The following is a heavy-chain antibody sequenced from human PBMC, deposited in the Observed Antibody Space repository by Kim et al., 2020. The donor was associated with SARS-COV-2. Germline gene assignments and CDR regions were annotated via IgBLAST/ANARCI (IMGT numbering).Heavy chain of an antibody. J-gene: IGHJ5*02. Sequence: KGRFTYSRDNSKNTLYLQMNSLRAEDTAVYYCARESSSGYWSWRGDWFDPWGQGTLVTVSS. D-gene: IGHD3-22*01. V-gene: IGHV3-30*07. CDR3: ARESSSGYWSWRGDWFDP.